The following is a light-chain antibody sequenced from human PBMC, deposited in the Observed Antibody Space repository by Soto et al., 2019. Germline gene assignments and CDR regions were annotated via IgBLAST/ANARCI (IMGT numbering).Light chain of an antibody. J-gene: IGKJ3*01. CDR2: LAS. CDR3: LRQNSYHLP. Sequence: DVQMTQSPSSLSASVGDRVTTTCRASQGIRNDLGWYQQRPGKAPKRLIYLASSLQSGVPSWCSGSGSGTEFTLTISSLQPEDFATYDCLRQNSYHLPFGPGTKGHMK. V-gene: IGKV1-17*01. CDR1: QGIRND.